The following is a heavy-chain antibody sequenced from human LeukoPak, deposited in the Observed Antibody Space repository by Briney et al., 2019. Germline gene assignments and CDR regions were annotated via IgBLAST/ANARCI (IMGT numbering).Heavy chain of an antibody. Sequence: PSETLSLTCTVSGGSIRSDYWSWIRQPPGKKLEWIGYLSDTGSTNYNPSLKSRVTISRDMSKNQFSLKLSSVTAADTAVYYCARVGYSSIWYGPTCFDYWGQGSLVTVSS. D-gene: IGHD6-13*01. CDR3: ARVGYSSIWYGPTCFDY. V-gene: IGHV4-59*01. CDR1: GGSIRSDY. J-gene: IGHJ4*02. CDR2: LSDTGST.